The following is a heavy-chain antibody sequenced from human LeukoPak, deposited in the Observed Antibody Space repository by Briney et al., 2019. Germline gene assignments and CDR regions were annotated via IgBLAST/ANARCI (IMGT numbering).Heavy chain of an antibody. CDR2: IRQDGGLK. CDR3: GKNRYSGSLSPFDI. J-gene: IGHJ3*02. CDR1: GFTFSSYW. D-gene: IGHD1-26*01. V-gene: IGHV3-7*03. Sequence: GGSLRLSCTASGFTFSSYWMSWVRQAPGKGLEWVANIRQDGGLKHYVDSVKGRFTISRDNSKNTLYLQMNSLRAEDTAVYYCGKNRYSGSLSPFDIWGQGTMVTVSS.